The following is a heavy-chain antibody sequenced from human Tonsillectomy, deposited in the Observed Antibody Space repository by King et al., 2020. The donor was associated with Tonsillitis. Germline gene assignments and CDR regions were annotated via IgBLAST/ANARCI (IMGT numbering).Heavy chain of an antibody. CDR2: FIHSGAT. Sequence: VQLQQWGAGLLKPSETLTLTCAVYGGSFKDYYLNWIRQPPGKGLEWIGEFIHSGATNYNPSLKSRVTISGDTSKNQFSLKLSSVTAADTAVYYCARGRKMYSRDLSGWGQGTLVTVSS. CDR3: ARGRKMYSRDLSG. J-gene: IGHJ4*02. D-gene: IGHD6-19*01. CDR1: GGSFKDYY. V-gene: IGHV4-34*01.